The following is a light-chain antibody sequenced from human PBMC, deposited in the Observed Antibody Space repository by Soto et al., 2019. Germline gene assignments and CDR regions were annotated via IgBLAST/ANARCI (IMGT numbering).Light chain of an antibody. CDR1: SSDVGGYNY. CDR3: SSYTSSSLYV. V-gene: IGLV2-14*01. Sequence: QSALTQPASVSGSPGQSITISCTGTSSDVGGYNYVSWYQQHPGKAPKLMIYDVSNRPSGVSNRFSGSKSGNTASLTSYGLQAEDEADYYCSSYTSSSLYVFGTGTKVTVL. J-gene: IGLJ1*01. CDR2: DVS.